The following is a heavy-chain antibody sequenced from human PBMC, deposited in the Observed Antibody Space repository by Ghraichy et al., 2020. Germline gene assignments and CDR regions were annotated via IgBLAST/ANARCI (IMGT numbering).Heavy chain of an antibody. CDR1: GGSIRSGGYS. V-gene: IGHV4-30-2*01. CDR2: IYDSASA. J-gene: IGHJ3*02. D-gene: IGHD7-27*01. Sequence: SETLSLTCTVSGGSIRSGGYSWSWIRQTPGKGLEWIGYIYDSASAYYNPSVKSRVTISIDTSKNQFSLNLTSVTAADTAVYYCARWGGTGTDAFDTWGLGTVVSVSS. CDR3: ARWGGTGTDAFDT.